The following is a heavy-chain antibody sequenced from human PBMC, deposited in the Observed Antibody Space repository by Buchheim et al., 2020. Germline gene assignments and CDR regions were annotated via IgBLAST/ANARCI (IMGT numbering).Heavy chain of an antibody. J-gene: IGHJ4*02. Sequence: QVQLVESGGGVVQPGRSLRLSCAASGITFSSYGMHWVRQAPGKGLEWVAIISYDGSNNYYADSVKGRFTISRDNSKNSLYLQMHSLRAEDTAVYYCAKGTNYYDSSVEIDYWGQGT. CDR1: GITFSSYG. CDR2: ISYDGSNN. V-gene: IGHV3-30*18. D-gene: IGHD3-22*01. CDR3: AKGTNYYDSSVEIDY.